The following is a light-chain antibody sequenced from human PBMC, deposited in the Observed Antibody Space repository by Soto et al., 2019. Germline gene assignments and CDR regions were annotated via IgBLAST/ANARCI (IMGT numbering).Light chain of an antibody. V-gene: IGKV1-9*01. CDR1: QTISSW. CDR3: QQLHSYPIT. CDR2: GAS. Sequence: IQMTQSPSTLSGSVGDRVAITCRASQTISSWLAWYQQKPGKAPKLLIYGASTLYTGVPSRFSGSESGAEFTLTISSLQPEDFATYYCQQLHSYPITFGQGTRLEIK. J-gene: IGKJ5*01.